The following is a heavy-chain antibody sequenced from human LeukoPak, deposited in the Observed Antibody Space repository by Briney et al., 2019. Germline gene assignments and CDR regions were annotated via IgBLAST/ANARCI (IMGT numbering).Heavy chain of an antibody. CDR3: ATGGRNTYELDS. V-gene: IGHV1-69*04. Sequence: GASVKVSCKASGGTFSSYAISWVRQAPGQGLEWMGRIIPILGIANYAQKFQGRVTITADKSTSTAYMELSSLRSEDTAVYYCATGGRNTYELDSWGQGTLVTVSS. J-gene: IGHJ4*02. CDR1: GGTFSSYA. D-gene: IGHD3-16*01. CDR2: IIPILGIA.